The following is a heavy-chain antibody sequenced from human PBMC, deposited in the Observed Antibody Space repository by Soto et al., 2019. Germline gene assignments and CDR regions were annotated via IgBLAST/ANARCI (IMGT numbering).Heavy chain of an antibody. CDR2: IIPIFGTA. D-gene: IGHD3-22*01. V-gene: IGHV1-69*13. Sequence: GASVKVSCKASGGTFSSYAISCVRQAPGQGLEWMGGIIPIFGTANYAQKFQGRVTITADESTGTAYMELSSLRSEGTAVYYCARSRRYYDSSGYYYAPYYFDYWGQGTLVTVSS. CDR3: ARSRRYYDSSGYYYAPYYFDY. CDR1: GGTFSSYA. J-gene: IGHJ4*02.